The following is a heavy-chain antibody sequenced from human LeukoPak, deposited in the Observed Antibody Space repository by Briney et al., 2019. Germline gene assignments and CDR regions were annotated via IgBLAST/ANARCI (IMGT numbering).Heavy chain of an antibody. CDR2: ISAYNGNT. J-gene: IGHJ4*02. Sequence: GASVKVSCKASGGTFSSYAISWVRQAPGQGLEWMGWISAYNGNTNYAQKLQGRVTMTTDTSTSTAYMVLRSLRSDDTAVYYCARYRWPVVAATVFDYWGQGTLVSVSS. V-gene: IGHV1-18*01. D-gene: IGHD2-15*01. CDR3: ARYRWPVVAATVFDY. CDR1: GGTFSSYA.